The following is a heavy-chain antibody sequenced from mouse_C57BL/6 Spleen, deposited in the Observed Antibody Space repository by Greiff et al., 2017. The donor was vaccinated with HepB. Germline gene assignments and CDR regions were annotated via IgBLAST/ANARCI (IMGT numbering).Heavy chain of an antibody. V-gene: IGHV1-64*01. CDR1: GYTFTSYW. D-gene: IGHD2-3*01. CDR3: ARSGGWLLHFDY. J-gene: IGHJ2*01. CDR2: IHPNSGST. Sequence: QVQLQQPGAELVKPGASVKLSCKASGYTFTSYWMHWVKQRPGQGLEWIGMIHPNSGSTNYNEKFKSKATLTVDKSSSTAYMQLSSLTSEDSAVYYCARSGGWLLHFDYWGQGTTLTVSS.